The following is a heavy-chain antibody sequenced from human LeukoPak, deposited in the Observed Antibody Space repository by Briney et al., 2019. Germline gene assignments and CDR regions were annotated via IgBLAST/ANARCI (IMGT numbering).Heavy chain of an antibody. CDR1: GGTFSSYA. V-gene: IGHV1-69*13. CDR2: IIPIFGTA. CDR3: ARDLGYCTGGVCYMRLKGYYMDV. D-gene: IGHD2-8*02. J-gene: IGHJ6*03. Sequence: ASVKVSCEASGGTFSSYAISWVRQAPGQGLEWMGGIIPIFGTANYAQKFQGRVTITADESTSTAYMELSSLRSEDTAVYYCARDLGYCTGGVCYMRLKGYYMDVWGKGTTVTVSS.